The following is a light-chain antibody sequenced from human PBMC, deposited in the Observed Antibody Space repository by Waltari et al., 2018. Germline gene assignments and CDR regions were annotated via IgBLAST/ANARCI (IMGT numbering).Light chain of an antibody. CDR1: SSDVGSYNH. V-gene: IGLV2-23*02. Sequence: QSALTQPASVSGSPGQSITISCTGSSSDVGSYNHVSWYQQRPNKAPEVIIYEVSKRPSGLSKRFSGSKSGNTASRTISGLQAEDEADYYCCSYAGSSSFVIFGGGTKLTVL. CDR2: EVS. CDR3: CSYAGSSSFVI. J-gene: IGLJ2*01.